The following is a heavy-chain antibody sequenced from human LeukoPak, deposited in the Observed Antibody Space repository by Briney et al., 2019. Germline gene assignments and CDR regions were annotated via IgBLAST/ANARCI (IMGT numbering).Heavy chain of an antibody. CDR1: GYTFTGYG. CDR2: ISAYNGNT. J-gene: IGHJ4*02. CDR3: ARIGYYDSSGYHFDY. Sequence: ASVKVSCKASGYTFTGYGISWVRQAPGQGLEWMGWISAYNGNTNYAQKLQGRVTMTTDTSTSTAYMELRSLRSDDTAVYYCARIGYYDSSGYHFDYWGQGTLVTVSS. V-gene: IGHV1-18*01. D-gene: IGHD3-22*01.